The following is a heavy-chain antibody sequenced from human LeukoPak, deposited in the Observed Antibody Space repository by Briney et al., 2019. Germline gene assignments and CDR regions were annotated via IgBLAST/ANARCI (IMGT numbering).Heavy chain of an antibody. V-gene: IGHV1-24*01. CDR3: ATDYYGSGSYSPQAFDI. Sequence: ASVKVSCKVSGCTLTELSMHWVRQAPGKGLEWMGGFDPEDGETIYAQKSQGRVTMTEDTSTDTAYMELSSLRSEDTAVYFCATDYYGSGSYSPQAFDIWGQGTMVTVSS. CDR2: FDPEDGET. D-gene: IGHD3-10*01. J-gene: IGHJ3*02. CDR1: GCTLTELS.